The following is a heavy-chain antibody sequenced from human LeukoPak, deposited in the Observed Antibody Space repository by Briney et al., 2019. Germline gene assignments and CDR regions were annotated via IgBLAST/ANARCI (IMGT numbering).Heavy chain of an antibody. Sequence: SQTLSLTCTVSGGSISSGGYYWSWIRQHPGEGLEWIGYIYYSGSTYYNPSLKSRVTISVDTSKNQFSLKLSSVTAADTAVYYCARDSKVTTFLDYWGQGTLVTVSS. D-gene: IGHD4-17*01. V-gene: IGHV4-31*03. J-gene: IGHJ4*02. CDR3: ARDSKVTTFLDY. CDR2: IYYSGST. CDR1: GGSISSGGYY.